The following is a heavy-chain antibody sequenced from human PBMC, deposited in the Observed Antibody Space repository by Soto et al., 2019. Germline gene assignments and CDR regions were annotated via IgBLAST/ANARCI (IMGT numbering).Heavy chain of an antibody. Sequence: GGPLRLSCAASGFTFSNAWMNWVSQAPGKGLEWVGRIKSKTDGGTTDYAAPVKGRFTISRDDSKNTLYLQMNSLKTEDTAVYYCTTDVRRITIFGVVSDAFDIWGQGTMVTVS. J-gene: IGHJ3*02. CDR2: IKSKTDGGTT. V-gene: IGHV3-15*07. CDR1: GFTFSNAW. D-gene: IGHD3-3*01. CDR3: TTDVRRITIFGVVSDAFDI.